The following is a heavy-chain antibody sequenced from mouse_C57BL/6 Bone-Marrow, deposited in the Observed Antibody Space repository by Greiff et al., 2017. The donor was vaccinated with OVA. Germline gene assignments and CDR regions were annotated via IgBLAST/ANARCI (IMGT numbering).Heavy chain of an antibody. Sequence: DVHLVESGGGLVKPGGSLKLSCAASGFTFSSYAMSWVRQTPEKRLEWVATISDGGSYTYYPDNVKGRFTISRDNAKNNLDLQMSHRKSEDTAMYYCAREGGGNFWFAYWGQGTLVTVSA. CDR3: AREGGGNFWFAY. CDR2: ISDGGSYT. D-gene: IGHD2-1*01. V-gene: IGHV5-4*01. J-gene: IGHJ3*01. CDR1: GFTFSSYA.